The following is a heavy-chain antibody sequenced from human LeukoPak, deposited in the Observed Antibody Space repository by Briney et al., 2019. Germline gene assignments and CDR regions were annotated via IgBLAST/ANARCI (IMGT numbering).Heavy chain of an antibody. CDR1: GGSISSRVYY. CDR3: ASSLIQLWRGDPYNWFDP. V-gene: IGHV4-39*07. J-gene: IGHJ5*02. D-gene: IGHD5-18*01. CDR2: IYYSGST. Sequence: SETLSLTCTVSGGSISSRVYYWGWIRQPPGKGLEWIGSIYYSGSTYYNPSLKSRVTISVDTSKNHFSLKLSSVTAADTAVYYCASSLIQLWRGDPYNWFDPWGQGTLVTVSS.